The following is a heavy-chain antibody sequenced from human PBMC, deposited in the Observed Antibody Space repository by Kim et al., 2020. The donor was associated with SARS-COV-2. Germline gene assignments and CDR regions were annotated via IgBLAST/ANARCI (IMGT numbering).Heavy chain of an antibody. J-gene: IGHJ4*02. CDR2: IYHSGST. CDR3: ARDRYGDYD. V-gene: IGHV4-38-2*02. D-gene: IGHD4-17*01. CDR1: GYSISSGYY. Sequence: SETLSLTCTVSGYSISSGYYWGWIRQPPGKGLEWIGSIYHSGSTYYNPSLKSRVTISVDTSKNQFSLKLSSVTAADTAVYYCARDRYGDYDWGQGTLVTVSS.